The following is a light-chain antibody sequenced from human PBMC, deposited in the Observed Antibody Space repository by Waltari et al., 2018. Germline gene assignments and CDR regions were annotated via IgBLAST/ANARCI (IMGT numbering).Light chain of an antibody. CDR1: SSDVGAYNY. CDR3: SSYTITSTYV. V-gene: IGLV2-14*01. CDR2: DVG. J-gene: IGLJ1*01. Sequence: QSALTQPASVSGSPGQSITISCTGTSSDVGAYNYVSWYQQHPGRAPKPLIYDVGNRPSGVSTRFSGSKSGNTASLTISGLQAEDEADYYCSSYTITSTYVFGTGTKVTVL.